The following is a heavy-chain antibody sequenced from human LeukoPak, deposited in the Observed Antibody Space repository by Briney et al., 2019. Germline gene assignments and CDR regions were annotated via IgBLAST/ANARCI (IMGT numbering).Heavy chain of an antibody. CDR1: GGSISSYY. CDR3: ARVRASDAFDI. V-gene: IGHV4-59*01. CDR2: IYYSGST. Sequence: SETLSLTCTVSGGSISSYYWSWIRQPPGKGLEWIGYIYYSGSTNYNPSLKSRVTISVDTSKNQFSLKPSSVTAADTAVYYCARVRASDAFDIWGQGTMVTVSS. J-gene: IGHJ3*02.